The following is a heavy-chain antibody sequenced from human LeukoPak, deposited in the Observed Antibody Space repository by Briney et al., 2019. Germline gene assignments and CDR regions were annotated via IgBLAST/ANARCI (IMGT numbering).Heavy chain of an antibody. J-gene: IGHJ5*02. CDR3: ARSIYGDSPTLLAP. V-gene: IGHV1-18*01. CDR2: ISAYNGNT. D-gene: IGHD4-17*01. Sequence: ASVKVSCKASGYTFTSYGISWVRQAPGQGLEWMGWISAYNGNTGYAQKLQGRVTMTTNTSTSTAYKELRSLRSEDTAVYYCARSIYGDSPTLLAPWGQGTLVTVSS. CDR1: GYTFTSYG.